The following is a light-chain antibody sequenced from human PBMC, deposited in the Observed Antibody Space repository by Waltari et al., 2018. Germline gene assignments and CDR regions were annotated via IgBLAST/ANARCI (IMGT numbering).Light chain of an antibody. CDR3: HQYDNWPHT. J-gene: IGKJ2*01. CDR2: DAS. Sequence: EIVLTQSPATLSLSPGERATLSCRASQRVTYLAWYQHKPGQAPRLLIYDASNRATGLPARFSGSGSGTDFTLTISSLEPEDFAVYYCHQYDNWPHTFGQGTKLEIK. CDR1: QRVTY. V-gene: IGKV3-11*01.